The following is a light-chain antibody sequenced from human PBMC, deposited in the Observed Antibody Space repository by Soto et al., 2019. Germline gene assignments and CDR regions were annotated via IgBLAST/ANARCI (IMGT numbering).Light chain of an antibody. CDR2: EVT. Sequence: QSALTHPASVSGSPGQSITISSTGTSTDIGAYNYVSWYQQHPGKAPKLLIYEVTNRPSGVSNRFSGSKSGNTASLTISGLQAEDEANYYCNSYTTLSNRVFGTGTKVTVL. CDR3: NSYTTLSNRV. J-gene: IGLJ1*01. CDR1: STDIGAYNY. V-gene: IGLV2-14*01.